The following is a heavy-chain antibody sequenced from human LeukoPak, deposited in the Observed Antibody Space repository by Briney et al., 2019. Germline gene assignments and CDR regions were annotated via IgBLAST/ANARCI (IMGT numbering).Heavy chain of an antibody. Sequence: ASVKVSCKASGYTFTSYGISWVRQAPGQGLEWMGWISAYNGNTNYAQKLQGRVTMTTDTSTSTAYMELRSLRSDDTAVYYCARALYYYDSSGYYYVGYWGQGTLVTVSS. V-gene: IGHV1-18*01. D-gene: IGHD3-22*01. CDR1: GYTFTSYG. CDR2: ISAYNGNT. J-gene: IGHJ4*02. CDR3: ARALYYYDSSGYYYVGY.